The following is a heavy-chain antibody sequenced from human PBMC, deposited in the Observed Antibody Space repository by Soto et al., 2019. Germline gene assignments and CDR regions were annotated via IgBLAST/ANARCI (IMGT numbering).Heavy chain of an antibody. D-gene: IGHD3-10*01. CDR1: GFTFSSYA. J-gene: IGHJ3*02. V-gene: IGHV3-23*01. CDR2: ISGSGGST. CDR3: AKDPRITMVRGVTPVPGAFDI. Sequence: PGGSLRLSCAASGFTFSSYAMSWVRQAPGQGLEWVSVISGSGGSTYYADSVKGRFTISRDNSKNTLYLQMNSLRAEDTAVYYCAKDPRITMVRGVTPVPGAFDIWGQGTMVTVSS.